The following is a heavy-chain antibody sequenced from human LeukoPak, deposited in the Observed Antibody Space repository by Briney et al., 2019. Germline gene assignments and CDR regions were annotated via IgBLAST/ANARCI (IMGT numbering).Heavy chain of an antibody. J-gene: IGHJ4*02. CDR3: ARDIIVGATAFDY. CDR2: IWYDGSNK. Sequence: PGGSLRLSCAASGFTFSSYGLHWVRQAPGKGLEWVAVIWYDGSNKYYADSVKGRFTISRDNSKNTLYLQMNSLRAEDTAVYYCARDIIVGATAFDYWGQGTLVTVSS. CDR1: GFTFSSYG. D-gene: IGHD1-26*01. V-gene: IGHV3-33*01.